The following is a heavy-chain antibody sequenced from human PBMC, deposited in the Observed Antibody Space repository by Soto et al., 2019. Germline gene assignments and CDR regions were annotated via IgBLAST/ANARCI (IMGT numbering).Heavy chain of an antibody. D-gene: IGHD2-21*02. J-gene: IGHJ4*02. CDR2: VNPSGGHT. CDR1: GDTFSEYY. V-gene: IGHV1-46*01. CDR3: ARGGHVVVVTAALDE. Sequence: QVQLMQSGAEVKKPGASVKVSCKASGDTFSEYYIHWVGQAPGQGLEWMGTVNPSGGHTTYAQHLLGRVTMTRETVTSTLYMELTSLTSEDTAVYYCARGGHVVVVTAALDEWGQGTLVTVSS.